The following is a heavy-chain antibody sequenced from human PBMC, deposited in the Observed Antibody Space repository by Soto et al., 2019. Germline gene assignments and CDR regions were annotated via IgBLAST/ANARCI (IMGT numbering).Heavy chain of an antibody. CDR3: AREARFWEWSAIHYYYGMDV. V-gene: IGHV7-4-1*01. J-gene: IGHJ6*02. CDR2: INTNTGNP. D-gene: IGHD3-3*01. CDR1: GYTFTSYA. Sequence: ASVKVSCKASGYTFTSYAMNWVRQAPGQGLEWMGWINTNTGNPTYAQGFTGRFVFSLDTSVSTAYLQICSLKAEDTAVYYCAREARFWEWSAIHYYYGMDVWGQGTTVTVSS.